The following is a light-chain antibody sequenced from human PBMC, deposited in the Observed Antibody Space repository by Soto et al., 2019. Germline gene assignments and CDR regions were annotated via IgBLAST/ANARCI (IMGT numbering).Light chain of an antibody. CDR1: QSISTY. J-gene: IGKJ4*01. Sequence: DIQMTQSPSSLSASMGDRVTITCGASQSISTYLNWYQQKLREAPKLLIYAASSLQSGVPLRFNGSGSGTDFTLTINSLQPEDFATYYCQQSSSAPRSFGGGTKVDIK. V-gene: IGKV1-39*01. CDR3: QQSSSAPRS. CDR2: AAS.